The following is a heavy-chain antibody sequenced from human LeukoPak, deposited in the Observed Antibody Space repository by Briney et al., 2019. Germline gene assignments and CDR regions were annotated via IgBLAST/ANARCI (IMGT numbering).Heavy chain of an antibody. J-gene: IGHJ4*02. D-gene: IGHD3-10*01. CDR1: GFGLSVLS. V-gene: IGHV1-24*01. Sequence: GASVKVSCKISGFGLSVLSIHWMRQAPGKGLEWVGGIRPETGEPIFAQKFRGRVTTTEDTFTDTGYLELRGLTSEDTAVYYCSTDSGRSYSYFDFWGQGTLVTVSS. CDR3: STDSGRSYSYFDF. CDR2: IRPETGEP.